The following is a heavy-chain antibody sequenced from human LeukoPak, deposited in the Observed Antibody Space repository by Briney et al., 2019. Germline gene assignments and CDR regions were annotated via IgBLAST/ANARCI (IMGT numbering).Heavy chain of an antibody. CDR1: EYTFTSYD. Sequence: ASVKVSCKASEYTFTSYDINWVRQATGQGFEWMGWMNPNSGNTGYAQKFQGRVTITRNISISTAYMELSSLRSEDTAVYYCARRTLTIRTFDIWGQGTMVTVSS. V-gene: IGHV1-8*03. CDR2: MNPNSGNT. D-gene: IGHD3-3*01. CDR3: ARRTLTIRTFDI. J-gene: IGHJ3*02.